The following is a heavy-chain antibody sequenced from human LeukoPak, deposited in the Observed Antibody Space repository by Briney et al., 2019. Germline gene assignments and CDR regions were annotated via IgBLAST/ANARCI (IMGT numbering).Heavy chain of an antibody. CDR1: GFTFSDYY. Sequence: PGGSLRLSCAASGFTFSDYYMGWIRQAPGRGLEWVSALSSGDNTHYADSVNGRFTISRDNSKNTLYLQLNSLRAEDTAVYYCARRYCSTCPTGHAFDLWGQGTMVTVSS. D-gene: IGHD2-2*01. CDR2: LSSGDNT. CDR3: ARRYCSTCPTGHAFDL. J-gene: IGHJ3*01. V-gene: IGHV3-53*01.